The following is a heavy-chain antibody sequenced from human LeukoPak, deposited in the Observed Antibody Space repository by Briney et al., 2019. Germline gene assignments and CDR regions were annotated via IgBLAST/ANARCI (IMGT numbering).Heavy chain of an antibody. CDR1: GYSISSGSY. Sequence: SETVSLTCTVSGYSISSGSYWGWIRQPPGKGLEWIGSIYHTGSTYYNPSLKSRVTISVDTSKNQFSLKLSSVTAADTAVYYCNCSGGSCYSLGGQGTLVTVSS. CDR3: NCSGGSCYSL. D-gene: IGHD2-15*01. V-gene: IGHV4-38-2*02. J-gene: IGHJ4*02. CDR2: IYHTGST.